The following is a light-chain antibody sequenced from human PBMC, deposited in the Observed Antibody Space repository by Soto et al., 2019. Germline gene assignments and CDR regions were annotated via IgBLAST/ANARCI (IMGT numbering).Light chain of an antibody. CDR2: GNS. Sequence: QSVLTQPPSVSGAPGQRVTISCTGSSSNIGASSDVHWYQQLPGTAPKLLIYGNSNRPSGVPDRFSGSKSGTSASLAITGLQAEDEADYYYQSYDSSLSGLVFGGGTKLTVL. J-gene: IGLJ3*02. V-gene: IGLV1-40*01. CDR1: SSNIGASSD. CDR3: QSYDSSLSGLV.